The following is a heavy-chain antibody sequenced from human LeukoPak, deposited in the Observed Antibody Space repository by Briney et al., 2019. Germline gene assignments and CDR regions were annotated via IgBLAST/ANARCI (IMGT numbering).Heavy chain of an antibody. CDR3: ARGYFVGDYYMDV. J-gene: IGHJ6*03. D-gene: IGHD3-9*01. CDR2: INPSGGST. CDR1: GGTFTSNY. V-gene: IGHV1-46*01. Sequence: GASVKVSCKASGGTFTSNYMHWVRQAPGQGLEWMGIINPSGGSTSYAQKFQGRVTMTRDMSTSTVYMELSSLRSEDTAVYYCARGYFVGDYYMDVWGKGTTVTVSS.